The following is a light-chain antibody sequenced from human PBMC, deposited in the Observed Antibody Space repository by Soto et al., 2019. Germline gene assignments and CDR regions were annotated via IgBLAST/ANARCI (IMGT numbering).Light chain of an antibody. J-gene: IGLJ2*01. CDR3: SSYRSDSTLV. CDR2: GVS. V-gene: IGLV2-14*03. Sequence: QSALTQPASVSGSPGQSITIACTGTSSDVGAHNYVSWYQHHPGKAPKLMIYGVSVRPSGVSNRFSGSKSGNTASLTISGLQAEDDADYYCSSYRSDSTLVFGGGTKLTVL. CDR1: SSDVGAHNY.